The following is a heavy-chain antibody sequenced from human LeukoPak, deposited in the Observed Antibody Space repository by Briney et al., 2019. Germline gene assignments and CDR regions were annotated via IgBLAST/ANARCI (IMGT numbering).Heavy chain of an antibody. D-gene: IGHD6-13*01. V-gene: IGHV1-8*01. Sequence: ASVKVSCKASGYTFTSYDINWVRQATGQGLEWMGWMNPNSGNTDYAQKLQGRVTMTTDTSTSTAYMELRSLRSDDTAVYYCARGGQQLESDYWGQGTLVTVSS. CDR1: GYTFTSYD. CDR3: ARGGQQLESDY. CDR2: MNPNSGNT. J-gene: IGHJ4*02.